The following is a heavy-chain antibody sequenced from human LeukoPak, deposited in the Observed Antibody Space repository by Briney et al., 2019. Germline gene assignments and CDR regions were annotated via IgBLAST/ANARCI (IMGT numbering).Heavy chain of an antibody. D-gene: IGHD3-10*01. CDR3: AKDSNRLLWFGEDFDY. Sequence: PGGSLRLSCAASGFLVSDKYMTWVRQAPGKGLEWVSLIYSDGRTYYADSVKGRCTISRDNSKNTLYLQMNSLRVGDTAVYYCAKDSNRLLWFGEDFDYWGQGTLVTVSS. CDR1: GFLVSDKY. J-gene: IGHJ4*02. V-gene: IGHV3-53*01. CDR2: IYSDGRT.